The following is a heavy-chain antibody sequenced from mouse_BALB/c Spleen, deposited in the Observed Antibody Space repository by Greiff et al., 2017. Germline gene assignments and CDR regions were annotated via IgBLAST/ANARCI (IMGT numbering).Heavy chain of an antibody. V-gene: IGHV1-5*01. CDR3: TRGGRLLYAMDY. CDR1: GYSFTSYW. D-gene: IGHD1-2*01. Sequence: EVQLQQSGTVLARPGASVKMSCKASGYSFTSYWMHWVKQRPGQGLEWIGAIYPGNSDTSYNQKFKGKAKLTAVTSASTAYMELSSLTNEDSAVYYCTRGGRLLYAMDYWGQGTSVTVSS. J-gene: IGHJ4*01. CDR2: IYPGNSDT.